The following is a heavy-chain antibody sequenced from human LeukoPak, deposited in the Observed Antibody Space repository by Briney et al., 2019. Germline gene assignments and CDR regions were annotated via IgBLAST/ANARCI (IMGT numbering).Heavy chain of an antibody. J-gene: IGHJ6*02. CDR1: GFTFSDYY. CDR2: ISSSGSTI. Sequence: KSGGSLRLSCAASGFTFSDYYMSWIRQAPGKGLEWVSYISSSGSTIYYADSVKGRFTISRDNAKNSLYLQMNSLRAEDTAVYYCARDAVTYYYDSSGSLRVNYYGMDVWGQGTTVTVSS. D-gene: IGHD3-22*01. CDR3: ARDAVTYYYDSSGSLRVNYYGMDV. V-gene: IGHV3-11*04.